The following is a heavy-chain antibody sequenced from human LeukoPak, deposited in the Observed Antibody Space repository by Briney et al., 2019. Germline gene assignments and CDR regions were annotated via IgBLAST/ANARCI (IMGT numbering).Heavy chain of an antibody. CDR1: GGSISSYY. D-gene: IGHD1-26*01. J-gene: IGHJ4*02. CDR3: VRGGIVGTTARIPLFDY. CDR2: IYYSGST. Sequence: SETLSLTCTVSGGSISSYYWSWVRQPPGKGLEWIGYIYYSGSTNYNPSLKSRVTMSVDTSKNQFSLKLSTVTAADTAVYYCVRGGIVGTTARIPLFDYWGQGTLVTVSS. V-gene: IGHV4-59*01.